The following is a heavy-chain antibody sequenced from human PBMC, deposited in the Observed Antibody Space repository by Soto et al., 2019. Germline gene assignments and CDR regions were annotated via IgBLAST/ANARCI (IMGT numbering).Heavy chain of an antibody. CDR1: GYTFTSYG. CDR3: ARGGYYDSSGARNYHYYGMDV. D-gene: IGHD3-22*01. V-gene: IGHV1-18*01. Sequence: ASVKVSCKASGYTFTSYGISWVRQAPGQGLEWLGWISPYNDDTKYAQRLQGRVTMTTDTSTRTTYMDIRGLRSDDTAIYYCARGGYYDSSGARNYHYYGMDVWGQGTTVTVSS. CDR2: ISPYNDDT. J-gene: IGHJ6*02.